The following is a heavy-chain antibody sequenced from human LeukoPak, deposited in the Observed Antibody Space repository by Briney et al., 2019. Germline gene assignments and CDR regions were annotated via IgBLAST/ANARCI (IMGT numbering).Heavy chain of an antibody. CDR3: AKSGYDFWSGYYSSPEYGMDV. Sequence: GGSLRLSCAASGFTFSSYAMHWVRQAPGKGLEWVAVISYDGSNKYYADSVKGRFTISRDNSKNTLYLQMNSLRAEDTAVYYCAKSGYDFWSGYYSSPEYGMDVWGQGTTVTVS. J-gene: IGHJ6*02. CDR2: ISYDGSNK. D-gene: IGHD3-3*01. CDR1: GFTFSSYA. V-gene: IGHV3-30-3*02.